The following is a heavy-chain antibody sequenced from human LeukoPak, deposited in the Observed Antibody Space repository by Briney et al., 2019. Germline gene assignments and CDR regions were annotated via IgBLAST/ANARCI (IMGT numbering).Heavy chain of an antibody. J-gene: IGHJ4*02. Sequence: PGGSLRLSCAASGFTFSSYGMHWVRQAPGKGLEWVAVIPYDGSNKYYADSVKGRFTISRDNSKNTLYLQMNSLRAEDTAVYYCAKNYGSGSYGYFDYWGQGTLVTVSS. V-gene: IGHV3-30*18. CDR2: IPYDGSNK. CDR1: GFTFSSYG. CDR3: AKNYGSGSYGYFDY. D-gene: IGHD3-10*01.